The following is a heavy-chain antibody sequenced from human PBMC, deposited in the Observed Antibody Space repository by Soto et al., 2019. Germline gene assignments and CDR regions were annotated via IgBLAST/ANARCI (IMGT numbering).Heavy chain of an antibody. CDR2: TYYRAKWYH. V-gene: IGHV6-1*01. D-gene: IGHD2-8*01. J-gene: IGHJ4*02. CDR3: AREGVGLMVYAPKFEY. Sequence: PSQTLSLTCAISVYGVSSNSAAWNWIIQSPSRGLEWLGRTYYRAKWYHDYAVSVKSLITINPDTSKNQFSLQLISVTPEDTAVYYSAREGVGLMVYAPKFEYWGQGRLVTVSS. CDR1: VYGVSSNSAA.